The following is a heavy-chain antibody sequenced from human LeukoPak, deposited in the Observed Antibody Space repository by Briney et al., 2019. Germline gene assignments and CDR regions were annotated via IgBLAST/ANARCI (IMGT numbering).Heavy chain of an antibody. CDR1: GFTFSSYA. Sequence: GGSLRLSCAASGFTFSSYAMSWVRQAPGKGLEWVSSISSSSSYIYYADSLKGRFTISRDNAKNSLYLQVNSLRAEDTAVYFCVRGYCSGGTCYLDYWGQGTLVTVSS. CDR2: ISSSSSYI. CDR3: VRGYCSGGTCYLDY. D-gene: IGHD2-15*01. J-gene: IGHJ4*02. V-gene: IGHV3-21*01.